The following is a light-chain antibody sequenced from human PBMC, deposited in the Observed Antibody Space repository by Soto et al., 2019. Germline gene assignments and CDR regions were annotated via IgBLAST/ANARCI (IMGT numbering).Light chain of an antibody. Sequence: EIVMTQSPATLSVSPGERATLSCRASQSVSNNLAWYQQKPGQAPRLLIYGASTRATGIPARFSGSGSGTAFTFTISSLQSEDFAVYYCQQYNNWPPWTFGQGTKVEIK. CDR1: QSVSNN. V-gene: IGKV3-15*01. CDR3: QQYNNWPPWT. J-gene: IGKJ1*01. CDR2: GAS.